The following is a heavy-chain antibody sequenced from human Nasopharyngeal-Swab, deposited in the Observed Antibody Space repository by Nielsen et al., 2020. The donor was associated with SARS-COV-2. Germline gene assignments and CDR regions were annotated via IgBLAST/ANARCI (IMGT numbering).Heavy chain of an antibody. V-gene: IGHV3-30*04. J-gene: IGHJ6*02. Sequence: GESLKISCAASGFTSSSYAMHWVRQAPGKGLEWVAVISYDGSNKYYADSVKGRFTISRDNSKNTLYLQMNSLRAEDTAVYYCASSPGIAAPTGMDVWGQGTTVTVSS. D-gene: IGHD6-13*01. CDR2: ISYDGSNK. CDR3: ASSPGIAAPTGMDV. CDR1: GFTSSSYA.